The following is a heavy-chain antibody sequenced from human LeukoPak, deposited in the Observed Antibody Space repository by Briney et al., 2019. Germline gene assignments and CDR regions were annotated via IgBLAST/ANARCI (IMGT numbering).Heavy chain of an antibody. V-gene: IGHV4-39*07. CDR1: GGSISSSSYY. CDR3: ARDKGDAMVRGVINVYYYYMDV. J-gene: IGHJ6*03. Sequence: KPSETLSLTCTVSGGSISSSSYYWGWIRQPPGKGLEWIGSIYYSGSTYYNPSLKSRVTMSVDTSKNQFSLKLSSVTAADTAVYYCARDKGDAMVRGVINVYYYYMDVWGKGTTVTISS. D-gene: IGHD3-10*01. CDR2: IYYSGST.